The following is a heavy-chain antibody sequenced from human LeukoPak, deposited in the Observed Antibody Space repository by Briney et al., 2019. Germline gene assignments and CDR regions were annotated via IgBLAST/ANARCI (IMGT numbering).Heavy chain of an antibody. Sequence: HTGGSLRLSCAASGFTFSSYAMSWVRQAPGKGLEWVSAISGSGGSTYYADSVKGRFTISRDNSKNTLYLQMNSLRAEDTAVYYCAKDLGATGTTHYYYGMDVWGQGTTVTVSS. D-gene: IGHD1-1*01. CDR2: ISGSGGST. CDR3: AKDLGATGTTHYYYGMDV. V-gene: IGHV3-23*01. J-gene: IGHJ6*02. CDR1: GFTFSSYA.